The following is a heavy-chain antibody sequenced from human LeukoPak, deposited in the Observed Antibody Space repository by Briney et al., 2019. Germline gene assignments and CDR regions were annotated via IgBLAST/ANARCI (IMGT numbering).Heavy chain of an antibody. Sequence: SETLSLTCTVSGDSISNYYWSWIRQPPGKGLEWIAYIYYSGITYNNPSLKSRVTVSLDTSKNQFSLKLSSVTAADTAVYYCARGATGTTPEFDYWGQGTLVTVSS. CDR2: IYYSGIT. V-gene: IGHV4-59*12. D-gene: IGHD1-1*01. CDR3: ARGATGTTPEFDY. CDR1: GDSISNYY. J-gene: IGHJ4*02.